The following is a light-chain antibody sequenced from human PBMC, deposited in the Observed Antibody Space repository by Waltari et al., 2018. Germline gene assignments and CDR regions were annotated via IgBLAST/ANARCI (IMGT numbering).Light chain of an antibody. Sequence: TCRAGLDISASVAWYQQKPGKALNLRLHAVSRLENGVPPRFSGSGSGTDYNLTISSLRPDDFATYYCQRYYTIPLTFGGGTRVEI. J-gene: IGKJ4*01. CDR2: AVS. CDR3: QRYYTIPLT. CDR1: LDISAS. V-gene: IGKV1-NL1*01.